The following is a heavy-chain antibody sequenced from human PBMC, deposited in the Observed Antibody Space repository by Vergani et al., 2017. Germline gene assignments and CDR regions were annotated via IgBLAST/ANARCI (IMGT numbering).Heavy chain of an antibody. CDR1: GYTFTSYG. D-gene: IGHD4-17*01. J-gene: IGHJ5*02. CDR3: ARVGYGDYVRGSIDWFDP. V-gene: IGHV1-18*01. Sequence: QVQLVQSGAEVKKPGASVKVSCKASGYTFTSYGISWVRQAPGQGLEWMGWISAYNGNTNYAQKLQGRVTMTTDTSTGTAYMGRRSLRSDDTAVYYCARVGYGDYVRGSIDWFDPWGQGTLVTVSS. CDR2: ISAYNGNT.